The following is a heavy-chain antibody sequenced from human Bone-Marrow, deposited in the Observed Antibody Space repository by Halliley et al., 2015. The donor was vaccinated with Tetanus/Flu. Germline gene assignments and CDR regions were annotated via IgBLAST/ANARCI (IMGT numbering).Heavy chain of an antibody. CDR2: INHRGST. CDR3: ARGRRITARPGYVVFGY. Sequence: EINHRGSTSYNPSLKSRVSMSVDTSKSQYSLQLRSMSVADTAVYYCARGRRITARPGYVVFGYWGQGTLVTVSS. D-gene: IGHD6-6*01. J-gene: IGHJ4*02. V-gene: IGHV4-34*01.